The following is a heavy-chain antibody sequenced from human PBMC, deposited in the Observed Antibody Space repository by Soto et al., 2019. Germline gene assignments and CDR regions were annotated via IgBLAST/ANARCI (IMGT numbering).Heavy chain of an antibody. D-gene: IGHD6-13*01. Sequence: SGGSLRLSCSASGFTFSSYNMIWVRQAPGEGLEWISFIHSGSSSIYYAASVQGRFTISRDNAKNSLFLQMNSLRVEDTGVYYCARAFAGTASSDYWGQGALVTVSS. V-gene: IGHV3-21*06. CDR1: GFTFSSYN. CDR2: IHSGSSSI. CDR3: ARAFAGTASSDY. J-gene: IGHJ4*02.